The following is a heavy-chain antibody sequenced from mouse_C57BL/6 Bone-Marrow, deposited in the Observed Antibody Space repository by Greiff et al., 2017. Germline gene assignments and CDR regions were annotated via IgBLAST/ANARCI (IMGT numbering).Heavy chain of an antibody. D-gene: IGHD4-1*01. Sequence: EVKLMESGPGLVKPSPSLSLSCSVTGYSFTSGYYWNWIRQFPGNKLEWMGYISYDGSTNYNPSLKNRISITRDTSRNQFFLKLNSVTTEDTATYYCANNWDYFDYWGQGTTLTVSS. CDR1: GYSFTSGYY. CDR2: ISYDGST. V-gene: IGHV3-6*01. CDR3: ANNWDYFDY. J-gene: IGHJ2*01.